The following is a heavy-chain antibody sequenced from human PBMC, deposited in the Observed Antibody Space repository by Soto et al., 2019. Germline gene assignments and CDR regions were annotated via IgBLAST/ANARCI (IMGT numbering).Heavy chain of an antibody. Sequence: EVQLVESGGGLVQPGGSLRLSCAASGFTFSRDWMHWVRQSPGKGLVWVSRIKGDGTITNYADSVKGRFTTSRDNAKNTVYLQLNSLTTEDTAVYYCARGGLGKYYNDYLGQGTLVTVSS. D-gene: IGHD3-10*01. CDR2: IKGDGTIT. CDR3: ARGGLGKYYNDY. V-gene: IGHV3-74*01. CDR1: GFTFSRDW. J-gene: IGHJ4*02.